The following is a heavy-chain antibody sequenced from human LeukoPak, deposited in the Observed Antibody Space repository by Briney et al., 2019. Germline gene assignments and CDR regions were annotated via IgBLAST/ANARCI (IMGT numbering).Heavy chain of an antibody. CDR3: ARAPNHGDIDY. CDR2: INPSGGST. D-gene: IGHD2-21*02. Sequence: ASVKVSCKASGYIFTSYYMHWVRQAPGQGLEWMGIINPSGGSTSYAQKFQGRVTMTRDTSTSTVYMELSSLRSEDTAVYYCARAPNHGDIDYWGQGTLVTVSS. CDR1: GYIFTSYY. J-gene: IGHJ4*02. V-gene: IGHV1-46*01.